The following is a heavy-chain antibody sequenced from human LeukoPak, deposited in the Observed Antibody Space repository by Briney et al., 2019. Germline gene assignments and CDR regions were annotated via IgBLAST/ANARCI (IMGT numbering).Heavy chain of an antibody. J-gene: IGHJ4*02. CDR3: ARMSYGPDY. V-gene: IGHV4-61*02. Sequence: SQTLSLTCTVSGGSISSGSYYWSWIRQPAGKGLEWIGRIYTSGSTNYNPSLKSRVTISVDTSKNQFSLKLSSVTAADTVVYYCARMSYGPDYWGQGTLVTVSS. CDR2: IYTSGST. D-gene: IGHD5-18*01. CDR1: GGSISSGSYY.